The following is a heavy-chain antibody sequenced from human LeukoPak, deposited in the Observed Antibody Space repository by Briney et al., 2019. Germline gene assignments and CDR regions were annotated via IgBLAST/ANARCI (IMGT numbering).Heavy chain of an antibody. J-gene: IGHJ6*03. D-gene: IGHD6-13*01. CDR1: GFTFSSYW. CDR3: ARGGYSSSWYVYYYYYYYMDV. CDR2: INSDGSST. V-gene: IGHV3-74*01. Sequence: PGGSLRPSCAASGFTFSSYWMHWVRQAPGKGLVWVSRINSDGSSTSYADSVKGRFTISRDNAKNTLYLQMNSLRAEDTAVYYCARGGYSSSWYVYYYYYYYMDVWGKGTTVTVSS.